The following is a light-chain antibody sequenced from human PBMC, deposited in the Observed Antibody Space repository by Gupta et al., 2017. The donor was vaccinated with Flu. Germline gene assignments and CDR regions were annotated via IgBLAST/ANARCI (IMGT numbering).Light chain of an antibody. Sequence: VIPTCVSSTGADTSGNYAYWFQQQPGQAPRTLIYDKSNKPSGTPARFSGSNLGGKAALTLSGALSEDEAEYYCLLSDEGLRRGVFGGGTKLTVL. CDR3: LLSDEGLRRGV. V-gene: IGLV7-46*01. J-gene: IGLJ3*02. CDR2: DKS. CDR1: TGADTSGNY.